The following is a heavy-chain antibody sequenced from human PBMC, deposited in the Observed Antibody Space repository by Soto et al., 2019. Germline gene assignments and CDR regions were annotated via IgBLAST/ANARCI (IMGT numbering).Heavy chain of an antibody. CDR1: GYTFSSYD. CDR2: MNPKSGHT. V-gene: IGHV1-8*01. CDR3: ARTDGDLDV. Sequence: QVQLVQSGAEVKKPGASVKVSCMASGYTFSSYDINWVRQATGQGLEWMGWMNPKSGHTGSAQKFQGRVTMTRDTSISTAYMELSSLRSEDTAIYYCARTDGDLDVWGQGTTVTVSS. D-gene: IGHD4-17*01. J-gene: IGHJ6*02.